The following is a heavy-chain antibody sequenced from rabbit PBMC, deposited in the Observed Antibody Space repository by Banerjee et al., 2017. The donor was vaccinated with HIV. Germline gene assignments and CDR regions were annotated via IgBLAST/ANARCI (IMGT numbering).Heavy chain of an antibody. CDR3: ARDLTGVIGWKFGW. D-gene: IGHD1-1*01. V-gene: IGHV1S45*01. Sequence: QEQLVESGGGLVKPEGSLKLSCTASGFSFSNKAVMCWVRQAPGKGLEWIACINAVTGKAFYASWAKGRFTFSKTSSTTVTLQVTSLTAADTATYFCARDLTGVIGWKFGWCGPGTLVTDS. CDR1: GFSFSNKAV. J-gene: IGHJ4*01. CDR2: INAVTGKA.